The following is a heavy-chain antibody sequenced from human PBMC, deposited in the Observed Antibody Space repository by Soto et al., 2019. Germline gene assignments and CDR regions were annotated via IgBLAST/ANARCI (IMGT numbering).Heavy chain of an antibody. J-gene: IGHJ4*02. CDR1: GYTFTIHV. CDR2: VNGGNGNT. V-gene: IGHV1-3*01. CDR3: ARDSGVAGPSGDLDY. D-gene: IGHD2-21*02. Sequence: QVQLVQSGAEAREPGASVKVSCKASGYTFTIHVMHWVRQAPGQRLEWMGWVNGGNGNTKYSQKFQDRVTITRDTSATTFYMELSRLRSDDKAVYYCARDSGVAGPSGDLDYWGQGTLVTVSS.